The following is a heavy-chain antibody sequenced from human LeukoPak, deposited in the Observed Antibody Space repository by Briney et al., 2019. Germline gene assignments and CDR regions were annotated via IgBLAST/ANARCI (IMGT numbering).Heavy chain of an antibody. CDR3: AKRAYCSGGSCPRFQTYYFDY. Sequence: QPGGSLRLSCAASGFTFSSYEMNWVRQAPGKGLEWISYISGSGSTIYYTDSVEGRFTISRDNAKNSLSLQMNSLRAEDTALYYCAKRAYCSGGSCPRFQTYYFDYWGQGTLVTVSS. J-gene: IGHJ4*02. D-gene: IGHD2-15*01. CDR2: ISGSGSTI. CDR1: GFTFSSYE. V-gene: IGHV3-48*03.